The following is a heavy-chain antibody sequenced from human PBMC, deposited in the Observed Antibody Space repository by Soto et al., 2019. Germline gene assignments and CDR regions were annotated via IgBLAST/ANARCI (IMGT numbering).Heavy chain of an antibody. J-gene: IGHJ3*02. CDR3: TRDHYYATGYVPSI. V-gene: IGHV3-53*01. D-gene: IGHD3-9*01. CDR2: IYSGGST. Sequence: EVQLVESGGGLTQPGGSLRLSCAASGFTVSNNYINWVRQAPGKGLEWVSVIYSGGSTYYADSVKGRFTISRDNSKNTVYLQMNSLTADDTAVYYCTRDHYYATGYVPSIWGQGTMVTVSS. CDR1: GFTVSNNY.